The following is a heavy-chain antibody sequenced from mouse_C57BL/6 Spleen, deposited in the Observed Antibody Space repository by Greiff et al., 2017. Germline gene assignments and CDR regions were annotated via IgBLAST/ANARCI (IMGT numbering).Heavy chain of an antibody. CDR2: IYPGSGST. CDR3: ARGSGPYAMDY. Sequence: QVHVKQPGAELVKPGASVKMSCKASGYTFTSYWITWVKQRPGQGLEWIGDIYPGSGSTNYNEKFKSKATLTVDTSSSTAYMQRSSLTSEDSAVYYCARGSGPYAMDYWGQGTSVTVSS. CDR1: GYTFTSYW. D-gene: IGHD3-2*02. J-gene: IGHJ4*01. V-gene: IGHV1-55*01.